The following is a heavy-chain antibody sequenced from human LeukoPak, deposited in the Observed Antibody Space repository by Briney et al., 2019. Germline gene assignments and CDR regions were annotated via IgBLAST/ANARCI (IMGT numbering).Heavy chain of an antibody. CDR2: ISWNSGSI. CDR3: AKDMEGWHSSLGY. CDR1: GFPFSTYA. D-gene: IGHD6-13*01. J-gene: IGHJ4*02. Sequence: PGRALRLSCAASGFPFSTYAMHWVRQAPGKGLEWVSGISWNSGSIGYADSVKGRFTISRDNAKNSLYLQMNSLRAEDTALYYCAKDMEGWHSSLGYWGQGTLVTVSS. V-gene: IGHV3-9*01.